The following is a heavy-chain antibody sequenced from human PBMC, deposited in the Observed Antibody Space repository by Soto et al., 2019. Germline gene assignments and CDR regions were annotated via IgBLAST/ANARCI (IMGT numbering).Heavy chain of an antibody. Sequence: PGGSLRLSCAASGFTFSTYPMHWLRQAPGKGLEWVALLSYDGSDKYYADSVKGRFSISRDNPQNTLYLQMNSLRAEDTAVYYCARWNVQHHSYGYFWGQATLVTVSS. CDR2: LSYDGSDK. CDR1: GFTFSTYP. CDR3: ARWNVQHHSYGYF. J-gene: IGHJ4*02. D-gene: IGHD5-18*01. V-gene: IGHV3-30-3*01.